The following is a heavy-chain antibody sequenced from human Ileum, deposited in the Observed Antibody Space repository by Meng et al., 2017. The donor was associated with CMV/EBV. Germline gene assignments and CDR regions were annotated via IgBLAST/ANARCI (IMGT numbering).Heavy chain of an antibody. CDR3: AIASEAWNEYFQH. CDR1: GFSFSTYG. CDR2: IQYDGSKK. V-gene: IGHV3-30*02. Sequence: GESLKISCAASGFSFSTYGIHWVRQAPGKGLEWVAFIQYDGSKKFYADSVMGRFTISRDHSKNMLYLQLNSLRPENTAIYYCAIASEAWNEYFQHWGQGTLVTVSS. D-gene: IGHD1-1*01. J-gene: IGHJ1*01.